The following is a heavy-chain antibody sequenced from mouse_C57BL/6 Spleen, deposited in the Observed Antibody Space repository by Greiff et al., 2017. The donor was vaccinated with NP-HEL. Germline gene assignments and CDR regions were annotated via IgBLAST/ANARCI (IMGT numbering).Heavy chain of an antibody. CDR3: ARNYGSSPWYFDV. J-gene: IGHJ1*03. Sequence: VKLMESGPGLVAPSPSLSITCTVSGFSLTSYAISWVRQPPGKGLEWLGVIWTGGGTNYNSALKSRLSISKDNSKSQVFLKRNSLQTDDTARYYCARNYGSSPWYFDVWGTGTTVTVSS. CDR1: GFSLTSYA. V-gene: IGHV2-9-1*01. CDR2: IWTGGGT. D-gene: IGHD1-1*01.